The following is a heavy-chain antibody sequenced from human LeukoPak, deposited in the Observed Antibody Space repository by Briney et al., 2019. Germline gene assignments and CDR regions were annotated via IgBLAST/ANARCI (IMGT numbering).Heavy chain of an antibody. J-gene: IGHJ4*02. Sequence: GGSLTLSCTLSGFTFSSYWMSWVRQVPGKGLQWVANINQDGREKYYMDSMKGRLNISRDNTENSVFLQLTSLRPEDTGIYFCAKGRDYGDFWGQGTPVAVSS. CDR1: GFTFSSYW. CDR3: AKGRDYGDF. CDR2: INQDGREK. V-gene: IGHV3-7*01.